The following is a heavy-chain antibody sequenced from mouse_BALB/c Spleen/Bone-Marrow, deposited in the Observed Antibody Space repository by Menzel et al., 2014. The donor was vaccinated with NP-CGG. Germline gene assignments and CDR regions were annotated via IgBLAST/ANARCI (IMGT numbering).Heavy chain of an antibody. Sequence: EVQRVESGPGLVKPSQSLSLTCIVTGYSITRDYAWNWIRQFPGNKLEWMGYISYGGSTTYNPSLESRISITRDTSKNQFFLQLNSVTTEDTATYYCARSSSYDYDVGFAYWGQGTLVTVSA. J-gene: IGHJ3*01. CDR1: GYSITRDYA. CDR3: ARSSSYDYDVGFAY. CDR2: ISYGGST. V-gene: IGHV3-2*02. D-gene: IGHD2-4*01.